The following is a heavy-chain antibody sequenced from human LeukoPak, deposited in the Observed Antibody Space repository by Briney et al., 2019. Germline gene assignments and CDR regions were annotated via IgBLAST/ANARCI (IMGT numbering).Heavy chain of an antibody. Sequence: PGRSLRLSCAASGFTFSTYGMHWVRQAPGKGLEWVALIWYDGTYKYYVDSVKGRFTISRDNSKNTLYLQMNSLRAEDTAAYYCARDRAVGNYFDYWGQGTLVTVSS. CDR2: IWYDGTYK. CDR3: ARDRAVGNYFDY. CDR1: GFTFSTYG. V-gene: IGHV3-33*01. J-gene: IGHJ4*02. D-gene: IGHD6-13*01.